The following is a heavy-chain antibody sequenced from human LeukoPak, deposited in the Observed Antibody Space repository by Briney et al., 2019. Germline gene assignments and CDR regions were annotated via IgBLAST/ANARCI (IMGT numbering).Heavy chain of an antibody. D-gene: IGHD1-1*01. CDR2: ISSSSSTI. V-gene: IGHV3-48*01. J-gene: IGHJ4*02. CDR3: ARVEPASAGVRYNWNFDY. Sequence: PGGSLRLSCAASGFTFSSYSMNWVRQAPGKGLEWVSYISSSSSTIYYADSVKGRFTISRDNAKNSLYLQMNSLRAEDTAVYYCARVEPASAGVRYNWNFDYWGQGTLVTVSS. CDR1: GFTFSSYS.